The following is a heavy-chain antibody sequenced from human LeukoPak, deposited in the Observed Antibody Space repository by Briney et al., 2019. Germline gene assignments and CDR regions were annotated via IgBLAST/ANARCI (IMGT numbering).Heavy chain of an antibody. Sequence: GGSLRLSCAASGFTFSSYAMHWVRQAPGKGLEYVSAISSNGGSTYYANSVKGRFTISRDNSKNTLYLQMNSLRADDTAIYYCARRYITGWYFDYWGQGTLVTVSS. CDR1: GFTFSSYA. D-gene: IGHD6-25*01. V-gene: IGHV3-64*01. CDR3: ARRYITGWYFDY. CDR2: ISSNGGST. J-gene: IGHJ4*02.